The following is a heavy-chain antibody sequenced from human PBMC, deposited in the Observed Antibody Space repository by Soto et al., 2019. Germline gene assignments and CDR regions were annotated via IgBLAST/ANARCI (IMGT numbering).Heavy chain of an antibody. D-gene: IGHD4-17*01. J-gene: IGHJ4*02. CDR3: ARDVMTSVTEDY. CDR2: ISYDGSNK. V-gene: IGHV3-30-3*01. Sequence: QVQLMESGGGVVQSGRSLRLSCAASGFTFSSFVMHWVRQAPGKGLEWVAMISYDGSNKNYADSVEGRFTISRDNSKNTLYLQMNSLRAEDTAKYFCARDVMTSVTEDYWGQGTLVTVSS. CDR1: GFTFSSFV.